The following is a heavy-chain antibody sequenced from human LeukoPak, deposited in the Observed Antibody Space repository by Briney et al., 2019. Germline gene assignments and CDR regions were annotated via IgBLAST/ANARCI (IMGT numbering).Heavy chain of an antibody. V-gene: IGHV4-59*08. CDR2: IYYSGST. J-gene: IGHJ4*02. CDR1: GGSISSYY. D-gene: IGHD3-22*01. Sequence: PSETLSLTCTVSGGSISSYYWSWIRQPPGKGLEGIGYIYYSGSTNYNPSLKSRVTISVDTSKNQFSLKLSSVTAADTAVYYCARHGYYDSSGYKLFDYWGQGTLVTVSS. CDR3: ARHGYYDSSGYKLFDY.